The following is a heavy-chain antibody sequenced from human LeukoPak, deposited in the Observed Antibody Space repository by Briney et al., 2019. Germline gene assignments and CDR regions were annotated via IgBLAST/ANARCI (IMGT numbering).Heavy chain of an antibody. V-gene: IGHV3-30*18. J-gene: IGHJ4*02. CDR3: AKDYSSYCDY. CDR2: ISYDGSNK. CDR1: GFAFSSYG. D-gene: IGHD4-11*01. Sequence: GRSPRLSCAASGFAFSSYGMHWVRQAPGKGLEWVAVISYDGSNKYYADSVKGRFTIPRDNSKNTLYLQMNSLRAEDTAVYYCAKDYSSYCDYWGQGTLVTVSS.